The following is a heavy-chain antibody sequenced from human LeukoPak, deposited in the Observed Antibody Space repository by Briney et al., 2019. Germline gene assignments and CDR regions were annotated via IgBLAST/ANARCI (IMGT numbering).Heavy chain of an antibody. CDR1: GGSVSSGSFY. Sequence: PSGTLSLTCTVSGGSVSSGSFYWSSIRQPPGRGLEWIRYIYYSTSTSYNPSVKSRVTISVDTSKNQFSLKLSSVTAADTAVYYCARDRVTYDSLTGYERSYYFDSWGQGTLVTVSS. V-gene: IGHV4-61*01. CDR2: IYYSTST. CDR3: ARDRVTYDSLTGYERSYYFDS. J-gene: IGHJ4*02. D-gene: IGHD3-9*01.